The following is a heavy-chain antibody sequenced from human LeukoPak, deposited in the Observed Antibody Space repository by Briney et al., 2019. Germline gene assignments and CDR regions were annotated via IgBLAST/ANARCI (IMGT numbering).Heavy chain of an antibody. V-gene: IGHV3-33*01. D-gene: IGHD6-13*01. Sequence: PGGSLRLSCAASGFTFSSYGMHWVRQAPGKGLEWVAVIWCDGSNKYYADSVKGRFTISRDNSKNTLYLQMNSLRAEDTAVYYCARDHSSSWYVYYYYGMDVWGQGTTVTVSS. J-gene: IGHJ6*02. CDR2: IWCDGSNK. CDR3: ARDHSSSWYVYYYYGMDV. CDR1: GFTFSSYG.